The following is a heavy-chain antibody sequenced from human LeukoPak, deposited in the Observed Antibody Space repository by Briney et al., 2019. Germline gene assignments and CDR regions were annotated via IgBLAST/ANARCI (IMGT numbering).Heavy chain of an antibody. CDR3: AKSLRVVRGVPYYFDY. V-gene: IGHV3-11*01. Sequence: GGSLRLSCAASGFTFSDYYMSWVRQAPGKGLEWVSYISSSGSTIYYADSVKGRFTISRDNAKNSLYLQMNSLRAEDTAVYYCAKSLRVVRGVPYYFDYWGQGTLVTVSS. D-gene: IGHD3-10*01. CDR1: GFTFSDYY. J-gene: IGHJ4*02. CDR2: ISSSGSTI.